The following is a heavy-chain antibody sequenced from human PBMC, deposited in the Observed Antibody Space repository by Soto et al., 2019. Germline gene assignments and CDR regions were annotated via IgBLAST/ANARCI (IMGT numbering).Heavy chain of an antibody. D-gene: IGHD2-2*01. CDR3: ARAVLPATAPFDY. V-gene: IGHV4-39*07. J-gene: IGHJ4*02. CDR2: MYNGGST. Sequence: SETLPLTCTVSGDSISSSNYYWGWIRQPPGKGLEWIGSMYNGGSTYYNPSLQSRVTISVDTSKNQFSLKLSSVTAADTAVYYCARAVLPATAPFDYWGQGTLVTVSS. CDR1: GDSISSSNYY.